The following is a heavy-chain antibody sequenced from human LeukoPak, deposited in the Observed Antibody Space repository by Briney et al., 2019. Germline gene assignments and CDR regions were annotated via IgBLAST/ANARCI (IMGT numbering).Heavy chain of an antibody. CDR2: ISYDGSNK. J-gene: IGHJ4*02. V-gene: IGHV3-30-3*01. CDR1: GFTFSSYA. CDR3: ARQLSARITMVRGVPDY. Sequence: GGSLRLSCAASGFTFSSYAMHWVRQAPGKGLEWVAVISYDGSNKYYADSVKGRFTISRDNSKNTLYLQMNSLRAEDTAVYYCARQLSARITMVRGVPDYWGQGTLVTVSS. D-gene: IGHD3-10*01.